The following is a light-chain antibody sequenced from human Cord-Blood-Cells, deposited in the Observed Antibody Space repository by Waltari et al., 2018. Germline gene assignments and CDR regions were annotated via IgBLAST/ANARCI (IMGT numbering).Light chain of an antibody. J-gene: IGKJ2*01. CDR2: GAS. CDR1: QSVSSN. Sequence: EIVMTQSPATLSVSPGERATIPCRASQSVSSNLAWYQQKPGQAPRLLIYGASTRATGIPARFSGSGSGTECTRTISSLQSEDFAVYYCQQYNNWPPYTFGQGTKLEIK. CDR3: QQYNNWPPYT. V-gene: IGKV3-15*01.